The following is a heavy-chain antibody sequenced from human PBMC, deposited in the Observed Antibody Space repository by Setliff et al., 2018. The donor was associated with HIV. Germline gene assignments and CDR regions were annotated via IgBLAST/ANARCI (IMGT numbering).Heavy chain of an antibody. CDR1: GYSFSLHY. J-gene: IGHJ4*02. V-gene: IGHV4-34*01. CDR2: INHSGGT. CDR3: ARQSTTSRDFDS. Sequence: SETLSLTCGVSGYSFSLHYYTWIRQSPLRGLEWIGEINHSGGTRYNPSLESRVTMSLDSSRKQFSLRLISVTAADTAVYYCARQSTTSRDFDSWGQGTLVTVSS. D-gene: IGHD2-2*01.